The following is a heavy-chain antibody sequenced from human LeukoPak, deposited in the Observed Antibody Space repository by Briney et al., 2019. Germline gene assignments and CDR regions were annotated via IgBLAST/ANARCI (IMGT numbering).Heavy chain of an antibody. J-gene: IGHJ4*02. CDR2: IYYSGST. Sequence: SETLSLTCTVSVGSISSGDYYWSWIRQPPGKGLEWIGYIYYSGSTYYNPSLKSRVTISVDTSKNQFSLKLSSVTAADTAVYYCAREGPYYYDSSGLHYWVQGTLVTVSS. D-gene: IGHD3-22*01. CDR3: AREGPYYYDSSGLHY. V-gene: IGHV4-30-4*08. CDR1: VGSISSGDYY.